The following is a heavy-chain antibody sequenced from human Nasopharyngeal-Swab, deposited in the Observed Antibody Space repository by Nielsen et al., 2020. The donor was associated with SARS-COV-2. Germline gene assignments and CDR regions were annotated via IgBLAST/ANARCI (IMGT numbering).Heavy chain of an antibody. CDR2: IWYDGSNK. CDR3: ARWGPINDFWSGYYRFDY. D-gene: IGHD3-3*01. J-gene: IGHJ4*02. Sequence: GESLKISCAASGFTFSSYGMHWVRQAPGKGLEWVAVIWYDGSNKYYADSVKGRFTISRDNSKNTLYLQMNSLRAEDTAVYYCARWGPINDFWSGYYRFDYWDQGTLVTVSS. V-gene: IGHV3-33*01. CDR1: GFTFSSYG.